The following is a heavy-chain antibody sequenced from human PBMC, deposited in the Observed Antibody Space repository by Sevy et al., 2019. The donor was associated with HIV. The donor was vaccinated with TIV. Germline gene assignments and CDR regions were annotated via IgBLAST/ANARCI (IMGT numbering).Heavy chain of an antibody. D-gene: IGHD6-13*01. CDR2: INHSGST. J-gene: IGHJ4*02. CDR3: ARGRGSEQHHDVDY. CDR1: GGSFSGYY. V-gene: IGHV4-34*01. Sequence: SETLSLTCAVYGGSFSGYYWSWIRQPPGKGLEWIGEINHSGSTNYNPSLKSRVTISVDTSKNQFSLKLSAVTAADTAVYYCARGRGSEQHHDVDYWGQGTLVTVSA.